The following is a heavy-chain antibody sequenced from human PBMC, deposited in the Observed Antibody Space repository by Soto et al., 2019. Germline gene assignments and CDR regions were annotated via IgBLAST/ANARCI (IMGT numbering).Heavy chain of an antibody. J-gene: IGHJ4*02. D-gene: IGHD3-10*01. Sequence: GESLKISCAASGFTFSSYAMSWVRQAPGKGLEWVSAISGSGGSTYYADSVKGRFTISRDNSKNTLYLQMNSLRAEDTAVYYCAKGWFGELPINFDYWGQGTLVTVSS. CDR2: ISGSGGST. V-gene: IGHV3-23*01. CDR3: AKGWFGELPINFDY. CDR1: GFTFSSYA.